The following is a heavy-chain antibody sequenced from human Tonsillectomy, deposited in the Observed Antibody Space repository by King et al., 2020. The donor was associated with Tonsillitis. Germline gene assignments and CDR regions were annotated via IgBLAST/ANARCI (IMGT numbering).Heavy chain of an antibody. CDR3: ARVYNWKDGDY. Sequence: VQLVESGAEVTKPGASVKVSCKASGYTFTTYYIHWVRQAPGQGLEWMGWINPNSGGTHYAQKFQGRVAMTRDTSISTAYMELSRLRSDATAVYSCARVYNWKDGDYWGQGTLVTAPS. V-gene: IGHV1-2*02. CDR1: GYTFTTYY. CDR2: INPNSGGT. D-gene: IGHD1-20*01. J-gene: IGHJ4*02.